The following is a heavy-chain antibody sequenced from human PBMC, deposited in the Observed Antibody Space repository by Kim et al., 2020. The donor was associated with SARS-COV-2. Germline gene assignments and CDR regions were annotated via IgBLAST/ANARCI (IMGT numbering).Heavy chain of an antibody. D-gene: IGHD3-10*01. J-gene: IGHJ6*02. CDR2: ISSSSSTI. CDR3: ARDLALRITMVRGVIPIKYGMDV. Sequence: GGSLRLSCAASGFTFSSYSMNWVRQAPGKGLEWVSYISSSSSTIYYADSVKGRFTISRDNAKNSLYLQMNSLRDEDMAVYYCARDLALRITMVRGVIPIKYGMDVWGQGTTVTVSS. V-gene: IGHV3-48*02. CDR1: GFTFSSYS.